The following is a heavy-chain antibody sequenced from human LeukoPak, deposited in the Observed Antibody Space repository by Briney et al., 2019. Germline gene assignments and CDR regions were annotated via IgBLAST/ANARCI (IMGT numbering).Heavy chain of an antibody. CDR2: ISTYNGNT. J-gene: IGHJ4*02. D-gene: IGHD3-22*01. Sequence: GASVKVSCKASGYTFTRYGISWVRQAPGQGLEWMGWISTYNGNTDYAQKLQGRVTMTTDTSTSTAYMGLRSLRSDDTAVYYCARLSTLYYYDSSGYYPSDYWGQGTLVTVSS. V-gene: IGHV1-18*01. CDR1: GYTFTRYG. CDR3: ARLSTLYYYDSSGYYPSDY.